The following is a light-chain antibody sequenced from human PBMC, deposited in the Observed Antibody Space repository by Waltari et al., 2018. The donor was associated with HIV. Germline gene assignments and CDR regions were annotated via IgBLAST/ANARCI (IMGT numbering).Light chain of an antibody. Sequence: QSALTQPASVSGSPGQSITISCTGTSSDVGGSNSVSWYQQHPGKAPKLMIYEVSNRPSGVSYRFSGSKSGNTASLTISGLQAEDETDYYCSSYTSSGAYVFGTGTTVTVL. CDR2: EVS. CDR1: SSDVGGSNS. CDR3: SSYTSSGAYV. V-gene: IGLV2-14*01. J-gene: IGLJ1*01.